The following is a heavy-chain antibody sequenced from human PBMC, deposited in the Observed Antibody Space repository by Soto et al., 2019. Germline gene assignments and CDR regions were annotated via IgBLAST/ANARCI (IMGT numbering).Heavy chain of an antibody. D-gene: IGHD5-12*01. V-gene: IGHV4-59*01. CDR3: ARAYGGYADY. J-gene: IGHJ4*02. CDR1: GGSISSYY. Sequence: SETLSLTCTVSGGSISSYYWSWIRQPPGRGLEWIGYIYYSGSTNYNPSLKSRVTISVDTSKNQFSLKLSSVTAADTAVYYCARAYGGYADYWGQGALVTVS. CDR2: IYYSGST.